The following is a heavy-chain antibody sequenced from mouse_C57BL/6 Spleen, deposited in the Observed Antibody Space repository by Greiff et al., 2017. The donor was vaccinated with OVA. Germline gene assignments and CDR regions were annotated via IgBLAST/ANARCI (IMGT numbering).Heavy chain of an antibody. CDR1: GYTFTSYG. V-gene: IGHV1-81*01. Sequence: QVQLQQSGAELARPGASVKLSCKASGYTFTSYGISWVKQRTGQGLEWIGAIYPRSGNTYYNEKFKGKATLTADKSSSTAYMELRSLTSEDSAVYFCARSDYYGSSYVGYYAMDYWGQGTSVTVSS. CDR2: IYPRSGNT. CDR3: ARSDYYGSSYVGYYAMDY. D-gene: IGHD1-1*01. J-gene: IGHJ4*01.